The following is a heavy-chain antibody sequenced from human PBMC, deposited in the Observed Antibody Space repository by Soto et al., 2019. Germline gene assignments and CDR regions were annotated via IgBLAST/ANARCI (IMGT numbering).Heavy chain of an antibody. V-gene: IGHV3-23*01. CDR3: AQAETFWLPFR. CDR2: ISGSGLIA. D-gene: IGHD5-12*01. J-gene: IGHJ4*02. Sequence: PGRCLRFSCSLCAFSSGSNTINSVSQAPGKGLEWLSVISGSGLIAYYADSVKGRFTVSSDKPKSTVILPLTNLTLEDTAIYYCAQAETFWLPFRWGQGTLVTVSS. CDR1: AFSSGSNT.